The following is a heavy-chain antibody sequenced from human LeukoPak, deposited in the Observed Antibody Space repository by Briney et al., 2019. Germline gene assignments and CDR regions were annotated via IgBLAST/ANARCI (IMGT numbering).Heavy chain of an antibody. Sequence: GGSLRLSCAASGFIFNNYWMSWVRQAPGKGLEWVANIRQDGSEKYYVDSVKGRFTISRDNSKNSLYLEMNTLRAEDTAVYYCAKGTITPIYGSGSFYDYWGQGTLVTVSS. CDR2: IRQDGSEK. D-gene: IGHD3-10*01. CDR1: GFIFNNYW. V-gene: IGHV3-7*03. CDR3: AKGTITPIYGSGSFYDY. J-gene: IGHJ4*02.